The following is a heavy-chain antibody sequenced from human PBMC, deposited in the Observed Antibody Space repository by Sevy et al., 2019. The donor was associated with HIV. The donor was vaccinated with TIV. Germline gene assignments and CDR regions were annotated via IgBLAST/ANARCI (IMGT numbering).Heavy chain of an antibody. V-gene: IGHV3-30*18. CDR1: GFIFSSYG. D-gene: IGHD1-26*01. Sequence: GGSLRLSCAASGFIFSSYGMHWVRQAPGKGLEWVTIISYAGYSKYYADSVKGRFTISRDNSENILYLQMNSLRTDDTAVYYCVKGGVTWELLDYWGQGTLVTVSS. J-gene: IGHJ4*02. CDR3: VKGGVTWELLDY. CDR2: ISYAGYSK.